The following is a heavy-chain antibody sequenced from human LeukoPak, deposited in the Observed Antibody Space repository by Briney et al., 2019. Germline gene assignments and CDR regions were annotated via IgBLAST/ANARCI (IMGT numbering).Heavy chain of an antibody. CDR2: IKSKTDGGTT. CDR3: TTDLIGSGWSRDY. CDR1: GFTFSNAW. V-gene: IGHV3-15*01. Sequence: PGGSLRLSCAASGFTFSNAWMSWVRQAPGKGLEWVGRIKSKTDGGTTDYAAPVKGRFPISRDDSKTTLYVQMNSLKTEDTAVYYCTTDLIGSGWSRDYWGQGTLVTVSS. D-gene: IGHD6-19*01. J-gene: IGHJ4*02.